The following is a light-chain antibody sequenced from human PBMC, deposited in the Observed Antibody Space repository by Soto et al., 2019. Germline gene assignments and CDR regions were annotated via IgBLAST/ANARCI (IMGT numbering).Light chain of an antibody. CDR3: QQSYSTWIT. V-gene: IGKV3D-15*01. J-gene: IGKJ5*01. CDR2: GIS. Sequence: VMTQTPATLSVSPGERSTLSFSSSQSVNSNYLAWYQQKPGQAPRLLIYGISKRATDIPDRFSGSGSGTEFTLTISSLRSEDFATYYCQQSYSTWITFGQGTLLEIK. CDR1: QSVNSN.